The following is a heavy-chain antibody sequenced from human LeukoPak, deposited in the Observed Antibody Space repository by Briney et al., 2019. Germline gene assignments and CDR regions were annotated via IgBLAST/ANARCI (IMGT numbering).Heavy chain of an antibody. Sequence: GGSLRLSCAASGFTVSTNYMNWVRQAPGKGLEWVSVIYSGGTTNYADSVKGRFTISRDNSKNTLYLQMNSLRAEDTAVYYCAKDFSRGVLPTLFDYWGQGTLVTVSS. J-gene: IGHJ4*02. D-gene: IGHD3-22*01. CDR2: IYSGGTT. V-gene: IGHV3-53*01. CDR3: AKDFSRGVLPTLFDY. CDR1: GFTVSTNY.